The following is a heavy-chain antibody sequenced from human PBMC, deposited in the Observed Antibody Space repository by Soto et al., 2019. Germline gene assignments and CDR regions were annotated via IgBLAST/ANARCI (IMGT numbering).Heavy chain of an antibody. V-gene: IGHV1-3*01. CDR1: GYTFTNYT. D-gene: IGHD3-3*01. J-gene: IGHJ6*03. CDR3: ARGTIYYYYMDV. CDR2: INAGNGNT. Sequence: QVQPVQSGAEVKKPGASVKVSCKASGYTFTNYTMHWVRQAPGQRLEWMGWINAGNGNTKYSQKYQGRVTINRDTSASTAYMELSSLRSEDTAVYYCARGTIYYYYMDVWGKGTTVTVSS.